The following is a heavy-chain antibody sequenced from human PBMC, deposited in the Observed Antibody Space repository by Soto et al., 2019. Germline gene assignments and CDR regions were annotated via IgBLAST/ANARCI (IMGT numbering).Heavy chain of an antibody. Sequence: SETLSLTCTVSGGSISSYYWSWIRQPPGKGLEWIGYIYYSGSTNYNPSLKSRVTISVDTSKNQFSLKLSSVTAADTAVYYCARVLGAPLYYFDYWGQGILVTVSS. V-gene: IGHV4-59*08. CDR2: IYYSGST. J-gene: IGHJ4*02. CDR3: ARVLGAPLYYFDY. CDR1: GGSISSYY. D-gene: IGHD1-26*01.